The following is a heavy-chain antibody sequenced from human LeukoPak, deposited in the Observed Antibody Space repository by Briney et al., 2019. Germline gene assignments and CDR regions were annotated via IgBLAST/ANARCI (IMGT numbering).Heavy chain of an antibody. CDR3: ARAEPPPEDIVVVPRDYYYYYGMDV. Sequence: SVKLFCKASGGPFSSYALSWVRQAPGQGLEWMGRIIPIFGIENYAQRFQGRVTSTADKSKSTAYMELSSLSAEGTAVYYCARAEPPPEDIVVVPRDYYYYYGMDVWGQGTTVTVSS. CDR1: GGPFSSYA. V-gene: IGHV1-69*04. D-gene: IGHD2-2*01. CDR2: IIPIFGIE. J-gene: IGHJ6*02.